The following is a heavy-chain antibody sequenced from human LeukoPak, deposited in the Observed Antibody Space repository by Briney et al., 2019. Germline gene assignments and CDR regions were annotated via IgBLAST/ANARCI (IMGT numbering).Heavy chain of an antibody. V-gene: IGHV4-4*02. Sequence: SGTLSLTCTVSGDSINSLDLWSWVRQPPGKGLEWIGEMYLSGTTHSNPSVKSRVTISIDKSKNQFFLNLSSVTAADTAEYYCAGLVGRYSSGLYYYYFDYWGQGTLVTVSS. CDR2: MYLSGTT. CDR3: AGLVGRYSSGLYYYYFDY. CDR1: GDSINSLDL. J-gene: IGHJ4*02. D-gene: IGHD3-22*01.